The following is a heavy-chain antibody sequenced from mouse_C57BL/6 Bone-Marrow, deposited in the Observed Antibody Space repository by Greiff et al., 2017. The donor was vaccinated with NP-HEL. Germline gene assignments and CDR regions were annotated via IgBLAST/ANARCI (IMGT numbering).Heavy chain of an antibody. Sequence: QVQLQQPGAELVKPGASVKMSSTHPRPPFPLHLLPFFPPLPFQGLYCIVDIYPGSGSTNYNEKFKSKATLTVDTSSSTAYMQLSSLTSEDSAVYYCARWLGYWGQGTTLTVSS. D-gene: IGHD2-2*01. CDR3: ARWLGY. CDR2: IYPGSGST. J-gene: IGHJ2*01. CDR1: RPPFPLHL. V-gene: IGHV1-55*01.